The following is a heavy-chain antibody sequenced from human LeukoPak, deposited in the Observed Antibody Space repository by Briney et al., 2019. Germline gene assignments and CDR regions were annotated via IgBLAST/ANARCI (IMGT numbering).Heavy chain of an antibody. D-gene: IGHD3-3*01. CDR1: GFTFLSYA. CDR3: ARARSYDFWSFMDV. V-gene: IGHV3-23*01. CDR2: ISGSGGST. Sequence: PGGSLRLSCAASGFTFLSYAMSWVRQAPGKGLEWVSGISGSGGSTYYAGSLKGRFTISRHNSKEILYLQMNSLRAEDAAVYYCARARSYDFWSFMDVWGKGTTVTVSS. J-gene: IGHJ6*03.